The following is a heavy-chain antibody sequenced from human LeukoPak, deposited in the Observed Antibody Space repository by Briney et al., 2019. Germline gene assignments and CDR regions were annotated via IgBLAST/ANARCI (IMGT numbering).Heavy chain of an antibody. V-gene: IGHV4-59*01. CDR1: YGSFSGYY. J-gene: IGHJ3*02. CDR2: IYYSGST. D-gene: IGHD5-18*01. Sequence: SETLSLTCTVFYGSFSGYYWSWIRQPPGKGLEWIGYIYYSGSTNYNPSLKSRVTISVDTSKNQFSLKLSSVTAADTAVYYCARPHTERGSVGAFDIWGQGTMVTVSS. CDR3: ARPHTERGSVGAFDI.